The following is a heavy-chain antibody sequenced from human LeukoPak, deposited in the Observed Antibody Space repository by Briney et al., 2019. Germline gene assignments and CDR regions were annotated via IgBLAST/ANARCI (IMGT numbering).Heavy chain of an antibody. J-gene: IGHJ3*02. CDR3: ARDTGIDAFDI. CDR2: IRNDGSKE. D-gene: IGHD7-27*01. V-gene: IGHV3-30*02. CDR1: GFTFRTYG. Sequence: GGSLRLSCAASGFTFRTYGIHWVRQAPGKGLEWVAFIRNDGSKEYFADSVKGRFTISRDNSRNTVSLQMSGLRPEDTAVYYCARDTGIDAFDIWGQGTMVTVSS.